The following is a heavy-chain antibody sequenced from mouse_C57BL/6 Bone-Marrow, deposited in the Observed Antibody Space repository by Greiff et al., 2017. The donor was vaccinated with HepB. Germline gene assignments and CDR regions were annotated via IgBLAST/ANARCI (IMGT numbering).Heavy chain of an antibody. V-gene: IGHV5-17*01. D-gene: IGHD1-1*01. CDR3: ARTYYYGSSHWYFDV. CDR1: GFTFSDYG. Sequence: EVQVVESGGGLVKPGGSLKLSCAASGFTFSDYGMHWVRQAPEKGLEWVAYISSGSSTIYYADTVKGRFTISRDNAKNTLFLQMTSLRSEDTAMYYCARTYYYGSSHWYFDVWGTGTTVTVSS. J-gene: IGHJ1*03. CDR2: ISSGSSTI.